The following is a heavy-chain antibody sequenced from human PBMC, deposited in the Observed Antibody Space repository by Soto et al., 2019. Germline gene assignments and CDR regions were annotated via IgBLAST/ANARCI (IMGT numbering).Heavy chain of an antibody. CDR3: ARDTYGDYAY. V-gene: IGHV3-7*01. CDR1: GFTFSTYW. D-gene: IGHD4-17*01. Sequence: EVQLVESGGGLVQPGGSLRLSCAASGFTFSTYWMTWVRQAPGKGLEWVANIKEDGSEKYYVDSVKGRFTISRDNAKNSLFLQMNSLRAEDAAVSYCARDTYGDYAYWGQGTLVTLSS. CDR2: IKEDGSEK. J-gene: IGHJ4*02.